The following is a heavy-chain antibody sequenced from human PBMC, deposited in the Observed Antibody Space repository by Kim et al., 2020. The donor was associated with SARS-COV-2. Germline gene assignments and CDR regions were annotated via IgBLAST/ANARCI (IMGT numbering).Heavy chain of an antibody. CDR2: INHSGST. CDR1: GGSFSGYY. Sequence: SETLSLTCAVYGGSFSGYYWSWIRQPPGKGLEWIGEINHSGSTNYNPSLKSRVTISVDTSKNQFSLKLSSVTAADTAVYYCARVPAMVTYYYMDVWGKGTTVTVSS. J-gene: IGHJ6*03. V-gene: IGHV4-34*01. CDR3: ARVPAMVTYYYMDV. D-gene: IGHD5-18*01.